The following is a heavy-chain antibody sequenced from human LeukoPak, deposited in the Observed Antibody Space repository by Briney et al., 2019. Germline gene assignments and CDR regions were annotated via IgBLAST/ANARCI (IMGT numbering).Heavy chain of an antibody. CDR3: AKQVEWLAL. J-gene: IGHJ4*02. CDR2: IYSGGST. D-gene: IGHD6-19*01. Sequence: GGSLRLSCAASGFTVSNNYMSWVRQAPGKGLEWVSLIYSGGSTNYAGSVKGRFTISRDNSKNTLYLQMNSLRAEDTAVYYCAKQVEWLALWGQGTLVTVSS. CDR1: GFTVSNNY. V-gene: IGHV3-66*02.